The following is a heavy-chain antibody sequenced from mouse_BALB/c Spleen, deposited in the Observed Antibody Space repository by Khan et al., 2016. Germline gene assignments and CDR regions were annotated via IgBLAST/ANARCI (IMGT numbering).Heavy chain of an antibody. V-gene: IGHV1-4*01. CDR2: IIPSSGYT. D-gene: IGHD1-1*01. J-gene: IGHJ2*01. CDR3: ARERAVVANFDY. CDR1: GYIFTSYT. Sequence: QVRLQQSGAELARPGASVKMSCKASGYIFTSYTIQWIKQRPGQGLEWIGYIIPSSGYTNYNQNFKDKATLTADKSSSTAYMQLSSLTSEDSAVYYCARERAVVANFDYWGQGTTLTVSS.